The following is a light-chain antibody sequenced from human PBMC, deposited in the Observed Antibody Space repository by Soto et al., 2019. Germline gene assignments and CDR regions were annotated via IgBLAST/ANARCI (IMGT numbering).Light chain of an antibody. CDR1: RSNIGAGYD. CDR2: ANS. V-gene: IGLV1-40*01. J-gene: IGLJ2*01. Sequence: QFVLTQPTSVSGAPGQRVTISCTGSRSNIGAGYDVHWYQQLPGTAPKVLIYANSNRPSGVPDRLSGSKSGTSASLAITGLQAEDEADDYCQSYDSSLSVVFGGGTKLTVL. CDR3: QSYDSSLSVV.